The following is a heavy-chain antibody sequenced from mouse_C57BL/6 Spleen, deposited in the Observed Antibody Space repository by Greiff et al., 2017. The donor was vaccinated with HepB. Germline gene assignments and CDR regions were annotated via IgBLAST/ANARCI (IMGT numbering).Heavy chain of an antibody. Sequence: LEESGAELVRPGASVKLSCKASGYTFTDYYINWVKQRPGQGLEWIARIYPGSGNTYYNEKFKGKATLTAEKSSSTAYMQLSSLTSEDSAVYFCAREGSYDGYFYYAMDYWGQGTSVAVSS. D-gene: IGHD2-3*01. CDR3: AREGSYDGYFYYAMDY. CDR1: GYTFTDYY. J-gene: IGHJ4*01. V-gene: IGHV1-76*01. CDR2: IYPGSGNT.